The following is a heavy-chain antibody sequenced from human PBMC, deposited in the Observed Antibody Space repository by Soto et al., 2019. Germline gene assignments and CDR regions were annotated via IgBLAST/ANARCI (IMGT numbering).Heavy chain of an antibody. CDR1: GFALSTSGVG. V-gene: IGHV2-5*02. Sequence: QITLKESGPTLVNPTQTLTLTCTFSGFALSTSGVGVGWIRQPPGKALEWLALIYGDDDKRYSPSLKSRLTITNDTSKNQVVLTRTNMDPVDTATYYCATITELLDDFDYWGQGTLVTVSS. CDR3: ATITELLDDFDY. CDR2: IYGDDDK. J-gene: IGHJ4*02. D-gene: IGHD3-3*01.